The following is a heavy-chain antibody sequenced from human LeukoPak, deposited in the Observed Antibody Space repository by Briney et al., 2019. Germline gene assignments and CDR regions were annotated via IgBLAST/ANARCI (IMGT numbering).Heavy chain of an antibody. CDR1: GYTFTSYG. CDR3: ARGSIVEWLSPFDY. V-gene: IGHV1-18*01. D-gene: IGHD3-3*01. Sequence: ASVKVSCKASGYTFTSYGISWVRQAPGQGLEWMGWISAYNGNTNYAQKLQGRVTMTTDTSTSTAYMELRNLRSDDTAVYYCARGSIVEWLSPFDYWGQGTLVTVSS. CDR2: ISAYNGNT. J-gene: IGHJ4*02.